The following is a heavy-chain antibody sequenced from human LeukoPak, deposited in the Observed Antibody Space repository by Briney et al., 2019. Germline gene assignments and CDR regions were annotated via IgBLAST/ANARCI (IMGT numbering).Heavy chain of an antibody. CDR1: GFTFSVYY. V-gene: IGHV3-30*18. J-gene: IGHJ4*02. D-gene: IGHD6-13*01. CDR3: AKGGIAAAGAFFDY. CDR2: ISYDGSNK. Sequence: GESLRLSCAASGFTFSVYYMFWVRQAPGKGLEWVAVISYDGSNKYYADSVKGRFTISRDNSKNTLYLQMNSLRAEDTAVYYCAKGGIAAAGAFFDYWGQGTLVTVSS.